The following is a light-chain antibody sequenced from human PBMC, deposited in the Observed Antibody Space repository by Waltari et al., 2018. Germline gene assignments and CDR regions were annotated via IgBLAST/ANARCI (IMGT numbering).Light chain of an antibody. V-gene: IGKV3-20*01. Sequence: ENVLTQSPGTLSLSPGERATLSCRASQSVTSSSLAWYQQKPGQAPRLRISGASSRATGIPDRFSGSGSGTDFTLTISRLEPEDFAVYYCQQYGSLPHTFGQGTNLEIK. CDR1: QSVTSSS. J-gene: IGKJ2*01. CDR3: QQYGSLPHT. CDR2: GAS.